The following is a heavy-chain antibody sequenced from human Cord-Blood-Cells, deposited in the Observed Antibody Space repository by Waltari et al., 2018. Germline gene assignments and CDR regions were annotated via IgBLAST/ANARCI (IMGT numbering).Heavy chain of an antibody. Sequence: QVQLVQSGAEVKKPGASVKVSCKASGYTFTGYYMHWVRQAPGQGLEWMGWINPNSGGTNYAQKLQGRVTMTRDTSISTAYMELGRLRSDDTAVYYCARGITMVRGVIGAFDIWGQGTMVTVSS. V-gene: IGHV1-2*02. CDR1: GYTFTGYY. CDR3: ARGITMVRGVIGAFDI. J-gene: IGHJ3*02. CDR2: INPNSGGT. D-gene: IGHD3-10*01.